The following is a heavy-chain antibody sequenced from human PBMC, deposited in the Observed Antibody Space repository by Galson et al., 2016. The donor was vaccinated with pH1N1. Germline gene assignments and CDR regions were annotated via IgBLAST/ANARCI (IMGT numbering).Heavy chain of an antibody. J-gene: IGHJ4*02. CDR2: ISGYNGNT. Sequence: SVKVSCKASGYMFSTYGINWVRKAPGQGPEWMGRISGYNGNTIYAQKFQARISMTIDKSTSTVYMDLRSLRSDDTAVYYCAKGTLPGYYDYWGQGTLVNVSS. CDR1: GYMFSTYG. CDR3: AKGTLPGYYDY. V-gene: IGHV1-18*01. D-gene: IGHD3-22*01.